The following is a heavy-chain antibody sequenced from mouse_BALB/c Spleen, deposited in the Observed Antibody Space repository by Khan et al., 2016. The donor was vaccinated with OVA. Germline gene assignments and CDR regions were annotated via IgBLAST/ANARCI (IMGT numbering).Heavy chain of an antibody. J-gene: IGHJ4*01. CDR2: INPRSGYT. CDR3: ARRTTGYALDY. V-gene: IGHV1-4*01. D-gene: IGHD2-14*01. Sequence: QVQLKQSGAELARPGASVKMSCKASGYSFTSHTMHWVKQRPGQGLEWIGYINPRSGYTNYTQKFNDKATLTADKSSSTAYMQLSSLTSEYSAVYYCARRTTGYALDYWGQGTSVTVSA. CDR1: GYSFTSHT.